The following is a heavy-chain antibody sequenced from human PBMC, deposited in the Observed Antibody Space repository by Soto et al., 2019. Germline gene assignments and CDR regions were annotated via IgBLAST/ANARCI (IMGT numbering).Heavy chain of an antibody. Sequence: EVQLVESGGGLVKPGGSLRLSCAASGFTFSSYSMNWVRQAPGKGLEWVSSISSSSSYIYYADSVKGRFTISRDNAKNSLYLQMNSLRAEDTAVHYCARDKAGRVPYGMDVWGQGTTVTVSS. CDR3: ARDKAGRVPYGMDV. CDR1: GFTFSSYS. CDR2: ISSSSSYI. V-gene: IGHV3-21*01. J-gene: IGHJ6*02. D-gene: IGHD6-19*01.